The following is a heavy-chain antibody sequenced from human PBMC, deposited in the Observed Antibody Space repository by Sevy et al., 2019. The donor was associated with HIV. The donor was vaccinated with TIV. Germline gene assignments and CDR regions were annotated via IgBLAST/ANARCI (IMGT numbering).Heavy chain of an antibody. Sequence: GESLKISCAASGFTFSSYDMHWVRQAPGKGLEWVAIILHDGSYREYVDSVRGRFTMSRDNSKNTMCLQMNGLSIEDPAVYYCAKNRLPGGSYFSRHGLDVWGRGTTVTVSS. D-gene: IGHD3-10*01. CDR1: GFTFSSYD. V-gene: IGHV3-30*18. J-gene: IGHJ6*02. CDR2: ILHDGSYR. CDR3: AKNRLPGGSYFSRHGLDV.